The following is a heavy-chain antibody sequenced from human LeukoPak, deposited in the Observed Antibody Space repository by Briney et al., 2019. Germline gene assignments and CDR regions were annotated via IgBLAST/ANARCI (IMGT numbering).Heavy chain of an antibody. J-gene: IGHJ6*02. Sequence: GGSLRLSCAASGFTFSSYAMSWVRQAPGKGLEWVSAINGSGGSTYYADSVKGRFTISRDNSKNTLYLQMNSLRAEDTAVYYCAKGAAASPRYYYYGMDVWGQGTTVTVSS. V-gene: IGHV3-23*01. CDR2: INGSGGST. CDR1: GFTFSSYA. CDR3: AKGAAASPRYYYYGMDV. D-gene: IGHD2-15*01.